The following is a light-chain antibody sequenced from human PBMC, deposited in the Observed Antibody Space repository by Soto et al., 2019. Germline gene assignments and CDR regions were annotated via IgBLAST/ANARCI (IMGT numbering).Light chain of an antibody. CDR3: YDFIHCALI. CDR1: QTISSW. Sequence: VERVTITCVASQTISSWLAWYRQKPGKAPKCLIYKASTLKSGVPSRFRGSGSWPELDLTRNSLALSAFAVNLCYDFIHCALIFGRGTLLEIK. V-gene: IGKV1-5*03. CDR2: KAS. J-gene: IGKJ5*01.